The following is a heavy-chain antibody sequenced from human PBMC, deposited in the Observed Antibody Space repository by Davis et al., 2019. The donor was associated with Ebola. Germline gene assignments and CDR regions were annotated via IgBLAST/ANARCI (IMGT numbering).Heavy chain of an antibody. Sequence: GRSLRLSCVASGFTFKSYGMQWVRQAPGKGMEWVATIRSDGADDFYADSVKGRVTISRDNSDNTVDLQLNSLRAEDTAMYYCARDRRGTYYFDFWGQGSLVIVSS. V-gene: IGHV3-33*01. CDR3: ARDRRGTYYFDF. J-gene: IGHJ4*02. CDR2: IRSDGADD. CDR1: GFTFKSYG. D-gene: IGHD1-26*01.